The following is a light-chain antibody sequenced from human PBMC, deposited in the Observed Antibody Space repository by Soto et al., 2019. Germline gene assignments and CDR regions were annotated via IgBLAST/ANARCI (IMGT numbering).Light chain of an antibody. J-gene: IGKJ1*01. CDR2: DAS. Sequence: DIQMTQSPSALSASTGDRVTITCQASQDIRNYLNWYQHKPGKAPKLLIYDASKLQTGVPSRFRGSGSGTTFTFIISSLQTEDVATYYCQQYDKLVTFGQGTKVEMK. CDR1: QDIRNY. CDR3: QQYDKLVT. V-gene: IGKV1-33*01.